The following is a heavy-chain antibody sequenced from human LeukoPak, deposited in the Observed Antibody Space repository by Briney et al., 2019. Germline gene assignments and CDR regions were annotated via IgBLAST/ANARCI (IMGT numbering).Heavy chain of an antibody. J-gene: IGHJ4*02. CDR1: GFTFDDYA. CDR2: ISWNSGSI. Sequence: GGYLRLSCAASGFTFDDYAMHWVRQAPGQGLEWVSGISWNSGSIGYADSVKGRFTISRDNAKNSLYLQMNSLRAEDTALYYCAKSPLDTAMAYYFDYWGQGTLVTVSS. D-gene: IGHD5-18*01. CDR3: AKSPLDTAMAYYFDY. V-gene: IGHV3-9*01.